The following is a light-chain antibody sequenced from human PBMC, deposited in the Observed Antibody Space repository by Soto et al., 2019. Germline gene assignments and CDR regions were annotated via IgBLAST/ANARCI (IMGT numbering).Light chain of an antibody. V-gene: IGKV1-5*01. CDR2: DSS. CDR1: QSVRNW. J-gene: IGKJ5*01. Sequence: DIQITHSPSTFFASLVYRFRITFQASQSVRNWLAWYQQKPGRAPQLLIYDSSTLEPGVPSRFSGSGSGTDFTLTISSLQPEDFATYHCQKSYSVPITCGQGTQLEIK. CDR3: QKSYSVPIT.